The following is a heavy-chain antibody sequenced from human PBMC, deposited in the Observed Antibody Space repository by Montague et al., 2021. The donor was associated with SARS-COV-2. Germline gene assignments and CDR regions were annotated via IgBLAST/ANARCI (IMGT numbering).Heavy chain of an antibody. D-gene: IGHD2-21*01. CDR1: GFILSSYE. J-gene: IGHJ6*02. V-gene: IGHV3-48*03. CDR3: ARDRDWDDWCGMDV. Sequence: SLRLSCEASGFILSSYEMNWVRQAPGKGLEWISYISSSGGGSTKXYTDSVKGRFTISRDNAKNSLYLQMNSLRVEDTAIYYCARDRDWDDWCGMDVWGQGTTVTVSS. CDR2: ISSSGGGSTK.